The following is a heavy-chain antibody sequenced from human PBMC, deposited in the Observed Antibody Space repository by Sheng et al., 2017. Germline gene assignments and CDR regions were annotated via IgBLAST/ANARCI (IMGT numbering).Heavy chain of an antibody. D-gene: IGHD1-1*01. CDR1: GFSLSNARMG. Sequence: QVTLKESGPVLVKPTETLTLTCTVSGFSLSNARMGVSWIRQPPGKALEWLAHIFSNDEKSYSTSLKSRLTISKDTSKSQVVLTMTNMDPVDTATYYCARIRVGMATTPFDYWGQGTLVTVSS. CDR3: ARIRVGMATTPFDY. CDR2: IFSNDEK. J-gene: IGHJ4*02. V-gene: IGHV2-26*01.